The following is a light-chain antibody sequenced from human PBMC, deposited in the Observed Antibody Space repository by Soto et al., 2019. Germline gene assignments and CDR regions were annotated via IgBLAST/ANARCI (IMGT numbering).Light chain of an antibody. V-gene: IGLV1-40*01. CDR1: SPNIGAGYD. J-gene: IGLJ1*01. CDR3: QSYDSRLSAYV. Sequence: QAVLTQPASGSGAPGPRVTISCTVNSPNIGAGYDVHWYQQLPGTVPKLFIYGNSNRPSGVPDRFSGSKSGTSASLAITGLQAEDEADYYCQSYDSRLSAYVFGTGTKVTVL. CDR2: GNS.